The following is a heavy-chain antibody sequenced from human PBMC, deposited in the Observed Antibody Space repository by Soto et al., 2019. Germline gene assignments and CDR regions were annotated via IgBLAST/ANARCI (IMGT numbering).Heavy chain of an antibody. CDR1: GYTFTTYA. CDR2: INAGNGNT. J-gene: IGHJ6*02. V-gene: IGHV1-3*01. Sequence: ASVMVSCKASGYTFTTYAMHWVRQAPGQRLEWMGWINAGNGNTKYSQKFQGRVTITRDTSASTAYMELSSLRSEDTAVYYCASSNIAAAGFYYYALDVWGRGTTVTVSS. D-gene: IGHD6-13*01. CDR3: ASSNIAAAGFYYYALDV.